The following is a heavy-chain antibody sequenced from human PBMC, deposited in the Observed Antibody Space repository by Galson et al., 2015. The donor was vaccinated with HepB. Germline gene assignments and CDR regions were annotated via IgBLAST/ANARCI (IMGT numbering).Heavy chain of an antibody. CDR2: IYWDDDK. V-gene: IGHV2-5*02. CDR1: GFSLSTSGVG. Sequence: PALVKPTQTLTLTCTFSGFSLSTSGVGVGWIRQPPGKALEWLALIYWDDDKRYSPSLKSRLTITKDTSKNQVVLTMTNVDPVDTATYYCAHSIIAVAGNIWFDPWGQGTLVTVSS. D-gene: IGHD6-19*01. J-gene: IGHJ5*02. CDR3: AHSIIAVAGNIWFDP.